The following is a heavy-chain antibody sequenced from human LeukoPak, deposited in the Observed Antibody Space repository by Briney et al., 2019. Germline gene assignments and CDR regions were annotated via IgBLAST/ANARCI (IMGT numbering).Heavy chain of an antibody. CDR2: ISYDGSNK. J-gene: IGHJ4*02. CDR1: GFTFSSYA. Sequence: GGSLRLSCAASGFTFSSYAMHWVRQAPGKGLEWVAVISYDGSNKYYADSVKGRFTISRDNSKNTLYLQMSSLRAEDTAVYYCAGDHGSSQPYYFDYWGQGTLVTVSS. V-gene: IGHV3-30-3*01. D-gene: IGHD6-19*01. CDR3: AGDHGSSQPYYFDY.